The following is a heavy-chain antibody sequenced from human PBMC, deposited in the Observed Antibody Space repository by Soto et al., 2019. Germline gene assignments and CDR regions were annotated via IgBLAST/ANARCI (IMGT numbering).Heavy chain of an antibody. CDR2: IVVGSGNT. V-gene: IGHV1-58*02. CDR1: GFTFTSSA. D-gene: IGHD2-15*01. CDR3: AAGACSGGSCYSMDYYYYMDV. Sequence: ASVKVSCKASGFTFTSSAMQWVRQARGQRLEWIGWIVVGSGNTNYAQKFQERVTITRDMSKSTAYMELSSLRSEDTAVYYCAAGACSGGSCYSMDYYYYMDVWGKGTTVTVSS. J-gene: IGHJ6*03.